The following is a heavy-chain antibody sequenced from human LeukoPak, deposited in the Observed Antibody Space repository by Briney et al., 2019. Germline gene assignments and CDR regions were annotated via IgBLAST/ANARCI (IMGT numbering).Heavy chain of an antibody. CDR1: GDSINNYY. CDR3: ARGLGVGADRALDY. J-gene: IGHJ4*02. CDR2: IFNSGST. Sequence: PSETLSLTCTVSGDSINNYYWSWIRQPAGKGLEWIGRIFNSGSTGYNPSLKSRVTMSVDTSKNQFSVKVNSVTAADTAVYYCARGLGVGADRALDYWGQGTLVTVSS. D-gene: IGHD1-26*01. V-gene: IGHV4-4*07.